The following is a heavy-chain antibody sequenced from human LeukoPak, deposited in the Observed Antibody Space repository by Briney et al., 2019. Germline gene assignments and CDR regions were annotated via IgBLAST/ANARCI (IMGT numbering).Heavy chain of an antibody. CDR3: AKVDRVGATTRYYYYGMDV. Sequence: GGSLRLSRAASGFTFSSYGMHWVRQAPGKGLEWVTVISYDGSNKYYADSVKGRFTISRYNSKNTLYLQMNSLRVEDTALYYCAKVDRVGATTRYYYYGMDVWGQGTTVTVSS. J-gene: IGHJ6*02. D-gene: IGHD1-26*01. CDR1: GFTFSSYG. V-gene: IGHV3-30*18. CDR2: ISYDGSNK.